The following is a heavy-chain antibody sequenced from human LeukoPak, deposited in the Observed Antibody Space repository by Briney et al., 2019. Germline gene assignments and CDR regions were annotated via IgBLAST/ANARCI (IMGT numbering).Heavy chain of an antibody. CDR2: INPDGSGK. CDR1: GFTLSTYW. J-gene: IGHJ4*02. V-gene: IGHV3-7*01. D-gene: IGHD3-16*01. Sequence: GGSLRLSCEAPGFTLSTYWMNWVRQVPGKGLDWVANINPDGSGKRYVDSVKGRFTIARDNADNSLSLQMNSLRAEDTAVHYWPSWGAGGTSGAQGTLSPSPQ. CDR3: PSWGAGGTS.